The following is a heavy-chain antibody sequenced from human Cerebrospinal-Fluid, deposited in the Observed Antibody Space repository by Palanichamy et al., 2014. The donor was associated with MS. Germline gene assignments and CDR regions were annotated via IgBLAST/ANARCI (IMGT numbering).Heavy chain of an antibody. V-gene: IGHV3-7*01. CDR3: VREGSLVSYFDY. J-gene: IGHJ4*02. D-gene: IGHD3-10*01. CDR2: IKEDGTEK. CDR1: GFTFSSYW. Sequence: EVLLVESGGGLVQPGGSLRLSCTASGFTFSSYWMTWVRQAPGKGLEWVANIKEDGTEKHYVGSVKGRFTISRDNANDSLHPQMNSLRVEDTAVYYCVREGSLVSYFDYWGQGTLVTVSS.